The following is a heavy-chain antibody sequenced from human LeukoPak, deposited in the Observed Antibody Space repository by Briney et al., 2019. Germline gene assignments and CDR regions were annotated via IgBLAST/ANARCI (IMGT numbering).Heavy chain of an antibody. Sequence: PSETLSLTCTVSGGSISSYYWSWIRQPPGKGLEWIGYIYYSGSTNYNPSLKSRVTISVGTSKNQFSLKLSSVTAADTAVYYCARDSGGAEGLDYWGQGTLDTVSS. J-gene: IGHJ4*02. CDR1: GGSISSYY. D-gene: IGHD3-10*01. CDR3: ARDSGGAEGLDY. V-gene: IGHV4-59*01. CDR2: IYYSGST.